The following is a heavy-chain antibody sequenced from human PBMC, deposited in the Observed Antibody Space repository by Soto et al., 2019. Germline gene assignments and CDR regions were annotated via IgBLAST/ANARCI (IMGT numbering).Heavy chain of an antibody. D-gene: IGHD1-26*01. V-gene: IGHV3-23*01. J-gene: IGHJ4*02. CDR1: GFSFSTYG. Sequence: PGGSLRLSCTASGFSFSTYGLIWVGQAPGKGLEWVSSITSSGVSPYYADFVKGRFTISRDNSKNTLYLQMNSLRAEDTAVYYCARDPDLGATSYFDYWGQGTLVTVSS. CDR2: ITSSGVSP. CDR3: ARDPDLGATSYFDY.